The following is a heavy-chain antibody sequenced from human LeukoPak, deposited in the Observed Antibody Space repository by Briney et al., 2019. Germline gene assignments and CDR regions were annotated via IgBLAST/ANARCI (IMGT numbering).Heavy chain of an antibody. CDR3: ASSRRDILAGYPGSYGMDV. CDR2: IYRGTYT. J-gene: IGHJ6*04. D-gene: IGHD3-9*01. Sequence: GGSLRLSCAASGFTFSSYSMNWVRQAPGKGLEWVSVIYRGTYTDYADSVKGRFTISRDNSKNTVYLQMNSLRAEDTAVYYCASSRRDILAGYPGSYGMDVWGKGTTVTVSS. CDR1: GFTFSSYS. V-gene: IGHV3-53*01.